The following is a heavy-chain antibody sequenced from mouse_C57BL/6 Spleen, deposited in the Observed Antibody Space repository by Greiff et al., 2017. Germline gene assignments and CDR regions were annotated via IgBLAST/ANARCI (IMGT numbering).Heavy chain of an antibody. D-gene: IGHD4-1*01. J-gene: IGHJ4*01. CDR3: AREGSGTFYYAMDY. CDR2: IDPNSGGT. V-gene: IGHV1-72*01. Sequence: QVQLQQPGAELVKPGASVKLSCKASGYTFTSYWMHWVKQRPGRGLEWIGRIDPNSGGTKYNETVKSKATLTVDRPSSTAYMQLSSLTSEDSAFYYCAREGSGTFYYAMDYWGQGTSVTVSS. CDR1: GYTFTSYW.